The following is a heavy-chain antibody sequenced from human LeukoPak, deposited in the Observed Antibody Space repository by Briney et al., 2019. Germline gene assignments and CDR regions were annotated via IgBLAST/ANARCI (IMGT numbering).Heavy chain of an antibody. V-gene: IGHV4-4*09. CDR3: SRLLPSRPDFYFDY. J-gene: IGHJ4*02. CDR2: IYSSGTT. CDR1: GASISSDY. D-gene: IGHD6-6*01. Sequence: SETLSLTCTVSGASISSDYWSWIRQPPGRRPEWIGYIYSSGTTKYNPSLQSRVTISIDTSKNQFSLKLTSMTAADTAVYFCSRLLPSRPDFYFDYWGQGTLVTVSS.